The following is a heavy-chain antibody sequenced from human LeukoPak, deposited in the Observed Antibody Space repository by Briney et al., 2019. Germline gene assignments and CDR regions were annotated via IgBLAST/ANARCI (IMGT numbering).Heavy chain of an antibody. CDR2: ILHDGSKT. D-gene: IGHD3-10*01. Sequence: GTSLRLSYGASGFSLSSYAMQWVRQAPGKGLEWLGSILHDGSKTYNADSINGRFTTSRDNSNNTLFLQVNSLRTEDTAVYYCAKDRYGSGNNWLYPWGQGTLVTVSS. V-gene: IGHV3-30*18. CDR3: AKDRYGSGNNWLYP. CDR1: GFSLSSYA. J-gene: IGHJ5*02.